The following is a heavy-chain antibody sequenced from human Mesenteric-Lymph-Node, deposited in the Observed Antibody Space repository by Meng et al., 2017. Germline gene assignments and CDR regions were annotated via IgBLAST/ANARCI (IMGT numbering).Heavy chain of an antibody. CDR2: IYYSGST. CDR3: ARDNMGSIDY. CDR1: GGSISSDNYF. Sequence: GSLRLSCTVSGGSISSDNYFWAWLRQPPGKGLEWVGNIYYSGSTYYNPSLKTRVTMSIDTSKNQFSLTLSSVTAADTAIYYCARDNMGSIDYWGQGNLVTVSS. V-gene: IGHV4-39*07. D-gene: IGHD1-26*01. J-gene: IGHJ4*02.